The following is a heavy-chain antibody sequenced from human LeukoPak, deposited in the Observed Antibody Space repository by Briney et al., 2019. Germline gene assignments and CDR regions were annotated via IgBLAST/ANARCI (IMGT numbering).Heavy chain of an antibody. V-gene: IGHV4-30-2*01. CDR3: AKADSVIAVANHNFDY. D-gene: IGHD6-19*01. Sequence: SETLSLTCAVSGGSISSGGYSWSWIRQPPGKGLEWIGYIYRGGSTYYADSVKGRFTISRDNSKNTLYLQMNSLRAEDTAVYYCAKADSVIAVANHNFDYWGQGTLVTVSS. CDR2: IYRGGST. J-gene: IGHJ4*02. CDR1: GGSISSGGYS.